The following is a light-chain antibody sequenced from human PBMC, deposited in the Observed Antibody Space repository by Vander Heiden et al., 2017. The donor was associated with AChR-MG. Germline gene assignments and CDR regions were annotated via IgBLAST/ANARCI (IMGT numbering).Light chain of an antibody. CDR1: QSVSSN. CDR3: QQYNNWPSIT. V-gene: IGKV3D-15*01. CDR2: GAS. Sequence: EIVMTQSPATLSVSPGERATLSCRASQSVSSNLAWYQQKPGQAPRLLIYGASTRATGLPARFSGSGYGTEFTLTISSLQSEAFAVYYCQQYNNWPSITFGQGTRLEIK. J-gene: IGKJ5*01.